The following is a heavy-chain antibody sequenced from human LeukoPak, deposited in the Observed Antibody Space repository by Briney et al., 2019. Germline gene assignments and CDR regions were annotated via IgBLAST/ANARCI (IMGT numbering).Heavy chain of an antibody. V-gene: IGHV4-34*01. Sequence: PSETLSLTCTVSGGSISSYFWSWIRQPPGKGLEWIGEVYHSGSTNYNPSLKSRVTISVDTSKNQFSLKLSSVTAADTAVYYCARATYCSGGNCYKLRYFDLWGRGTLVTVSS. J-gene: IGHJ2*01. CDR1: GGSISSYF. D-gene: IGHD2-15*01. CDR3: ARATYCSGGNCYKLRYFDL. CDR2: VYHSGST.